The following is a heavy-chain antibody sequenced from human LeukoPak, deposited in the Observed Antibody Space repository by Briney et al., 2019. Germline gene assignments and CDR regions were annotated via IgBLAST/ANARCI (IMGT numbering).Heavy chain of an antibody. J-gene: IGHJ4*02. CDR1: GYTFTGYY. Sequence: ASVKVSCKASGYTFTGYYMHWVRQAPGQGLEWMGRINPNGGGTNYAQKFQGRVTMTRDTSISTAYMELSRLRSDDTAVYYCARETRRGPFDYWGQGTLVTVSS. D-gene: IGHD3-10*01. CDR2: INPNGGGT. V-gene: IGHV1-2*06. CDR3: ARETRRGPFDY.